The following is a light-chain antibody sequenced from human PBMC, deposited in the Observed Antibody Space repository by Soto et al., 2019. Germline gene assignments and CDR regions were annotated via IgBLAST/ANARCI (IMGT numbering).Light chain of an antibody. CDR2: GNS. CDR3: QSYDSSLSGSDV. CDR1: SLNIGAGYD. J-gene: IGLJ1*01. V-gene: IGLV1-40*01. Sequence: QSVLTQPPSVSGAPGQRVTISCTGSSLNIGAGYDVHWYQQLPGTAPKLLIYGNSNRPSGVPDRFSGSKSGTSASLAITALQAEDEADYYCQSYDSSLSGSDVFGTGTQLTVL.